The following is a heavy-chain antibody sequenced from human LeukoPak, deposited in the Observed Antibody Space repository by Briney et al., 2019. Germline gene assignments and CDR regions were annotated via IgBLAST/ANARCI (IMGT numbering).Heavy chain of an antibody. CDR2: IYSGGST. D-gene: IGHD3-3*01. J-gene: IGHJ3*02. CDR1: GFTVSSNY. V-gene: IGHV3-66*01. CDR3: ARGFWAYDFWSGYSTGPFDI. Sequence: GGSLRLSCAASGFTVSSNYMSWVRQAPGKGLEWVSVIYSGGSTYYADSVKGRFTISRDNSKNTLYLQMNSLRAEDTAVYYCARGFWAYDFWSGYSTGPFDIWGQGTMVTVSS.